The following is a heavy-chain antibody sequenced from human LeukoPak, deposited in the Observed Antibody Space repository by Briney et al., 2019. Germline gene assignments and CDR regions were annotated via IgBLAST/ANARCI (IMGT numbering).Heavy chain of an antibody. Sequence: GGCLGLSCAACGFTLSDYYMSWIREARGRGLEWGSYSSSSGSTMYYADSVKDRSAITRDNAKNSLYPQNNTLRAEDTAVYYCARRRDFIDYWGQGTLVTVSS. CDR3: ARRRDFIDY. CDR1: GFTLSDYY. J-gene: IGHJ4*02. D-gene: IGHD3/OR15-3a*01. V-gene: IGHV3-11*01. CDR2: SSSSGSTM.